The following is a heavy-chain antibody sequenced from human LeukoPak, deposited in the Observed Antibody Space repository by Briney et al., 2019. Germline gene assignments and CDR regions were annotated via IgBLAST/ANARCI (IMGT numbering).Heavy chain of an antibody. Sequence: PGGSLRLSCAASGFTFSDYYMSWIRQAPGKGLEWVSYISSSGSTIYYADSVKGRFTISRDNAKNSLYLQMNSLRAEDTAVYYCVREEGQVDSPYYYYYYMDVWGKGTTVTVSS. D-gene: IGHD5-12*01. CDR1: GFTFSDYY. J-gene: IGHJ6*03. CDR3: VREEGQVDSPYYYYYYMDV. CDR2: ISSSGSTI. V-gene: IGHV3-11*04.